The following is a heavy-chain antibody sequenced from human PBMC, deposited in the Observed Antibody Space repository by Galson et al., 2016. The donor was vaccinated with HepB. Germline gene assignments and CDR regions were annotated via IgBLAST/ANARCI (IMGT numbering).Heavy chain of an antibody. J-gene: IGHJ6*04. D-gene: IGHD3-16*01. CDR3: VRGSTAPDV. CDR2: ISMSGGSR. V-gene: IGHV3-23*01. CDR1: GFTFSSYG. Sequence: SLRLSCAGSGFTFSSYGMTWMRQAPGKGLEDVSSISMSGGSRDYAESVKGRFTISRDNSRSTLFLQMNSLRVEDTGVYYCVRGSTAPDVWGKGTTVTVSS.